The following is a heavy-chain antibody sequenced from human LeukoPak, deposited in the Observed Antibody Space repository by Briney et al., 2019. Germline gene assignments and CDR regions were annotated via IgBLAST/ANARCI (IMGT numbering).Heavy chain of an antibody. CDR1: GYTFTGYY. CDR3: ARDPSASGIVVVPAAGGDH. J-gene: IGHJ5*02. Sequence: ASVKVSCKASGYTFTGYYMHWVRQAPGQGLEWMGWINPNSGGTNYAQKFQGRVTMTRDTSISTAYMELSRLRSDDTAVYYCARDPSASGIVVVPAAGGDHWGQGTLVTVSS. D-gene: IGHD2-15*01. CDR2: INPNSGGT. V-gene: IGHV1-2*02.